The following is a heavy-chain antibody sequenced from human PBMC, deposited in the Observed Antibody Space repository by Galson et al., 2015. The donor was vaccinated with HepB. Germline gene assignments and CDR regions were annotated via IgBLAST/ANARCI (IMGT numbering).Heavy chain of an antibody. CDR3: AKVELRFLEWLSEQHYYFDY. J-gene: IGHJ4*02. CDR2: ISGSGGST. CDR1: GFRFTTYG. Sequence: SLRLSCATSGFRFTTYGMHWVRQAPGQGLEWVSAISGSGGSTYYADSVKGRFTISRDNSKNTLYLQMNSLRAEDTAVYYCAKVELRFLEWLSEQHYYFDYWGQGTLVTVSS. V-gene: IGHV3-23*01. D-gene: IGHD3-3*01.